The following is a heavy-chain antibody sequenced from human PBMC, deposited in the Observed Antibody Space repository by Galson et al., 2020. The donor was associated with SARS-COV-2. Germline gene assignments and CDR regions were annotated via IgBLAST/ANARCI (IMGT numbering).Heavy chain of an antibody. CDR3: ARGLSGWLHYDN. Sequence: SETLSLICTVSGGSISNSNYYWGWIRQPPGKGLEWIGRMFYSGSTDYNPSLRHRVSMSLDTSKDKFSLKLGSVTAADTAVYYCARGLSGWLHYDNWGQGTRGTVSA. D-gene: IGHD3-22*01. J-gene: IGHJ4*02. CDR1: GGSISNSNYY. V-gene: IGHV4-39*07. CDR2: MFYSGST.